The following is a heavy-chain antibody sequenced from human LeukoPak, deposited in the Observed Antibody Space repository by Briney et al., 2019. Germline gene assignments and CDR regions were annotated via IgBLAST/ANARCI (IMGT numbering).Heavy chain of an antibody. Sequence: ASVKVSCTASGYTFTGYYMHWVRQAPGQGLEWMGWINPNSGGTNYAQKFQGRVTMTRDTSISTAYMELSRLRSDDTAVYYCARAHCSSTSCYPDYWGQGTLVTVSS. CDR1: GYTFTGYY. CDR2: INPNSGGT. D-gene: IGHD2-2*01. J-gene: IGHJ4*02. V-gene: IGHV1-2*02. CDR3: ARAHCSSTSCYPDY.